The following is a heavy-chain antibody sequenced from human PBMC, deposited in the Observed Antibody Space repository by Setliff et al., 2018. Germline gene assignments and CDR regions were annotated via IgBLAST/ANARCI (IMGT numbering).Heavy chain of an antibody. D-gene: IGHD1-26*01. Sequence: ASVKVSCKSSGNSFTVFYLHWVRQAPGQGLEWMGWISPHSGDTHYAQEFQSRVRMTRDTSTYAAYLELSDLTSDDTAMYYCARSGSFGMRYWFDYWGQGALVTVSS. CDR2: ISPHSGDT. V-gene: IGHV1-2*02. J-gene: IGHJ4*02. CDR3: ARSGSFGMRYWFDY. CDR1: GNSFTVFY.